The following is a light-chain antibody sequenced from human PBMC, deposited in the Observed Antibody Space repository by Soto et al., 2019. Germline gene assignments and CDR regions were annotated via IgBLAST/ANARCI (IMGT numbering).Light chain of an antibody. CDR2: GAS. CDR3: QQYSSSPGT. CDR1: QSASSSD. J-gene: IGKJ1*01. V-gene: IGKV3-20*01. Sequence: ESVLTQSPGTLSLSPGERATLSCRASQSASSSDLAWDQQKPGQAPRLIIYGASSRATGITDRFSGSGSGTDFTLTISRLEPEDYAVYYCQQYSSSPGTFGQGTKGEIK.